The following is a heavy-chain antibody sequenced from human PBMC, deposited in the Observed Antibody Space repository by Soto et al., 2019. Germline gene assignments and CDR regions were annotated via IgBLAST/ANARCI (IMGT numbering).Heavy chain of an antibody. V-gene: IGHV3-33*01. CDR3: ARDSYCGGDCYSDIGSFY. CDR1: GFTFSSYG. J-gene: IGHJ4*02. Sequence: GGSLRLSCAASGFTFSSYGMHWVRQAPGKGLEWVAVIWYDGSNKYYADSVKGRFTISRDNSKNTLYLQMNSLRAEDTAVYYCARDSYCGGDCYSDIGSFYWGQGTLVTVSS. CDR2: IWYDGSNK. D-gene: IGHD2-21*01.